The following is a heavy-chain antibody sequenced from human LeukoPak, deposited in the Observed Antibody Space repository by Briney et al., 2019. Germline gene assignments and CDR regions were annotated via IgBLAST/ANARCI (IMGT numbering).Heavy chain of an antibody. Sequence: SETLSLTCTVSGGSISSHYWSWIRQPPGKGLEWIGYIYYSGSTNYNPSLKSRVTISVDTSKNQFSLQLSSVTAADTAVYYCARQPYDFWSGYYYYYYMDVWGKGTTVTVSS. CDR3: ARQPYDFWSGYYYYYYMDV. D-gene: IGHD3-3*01. J-gene: IGHJ6*03. CDR2: IYYSGST. CDR1: GGSISSHY. V-gene: IGHV4-59*08.